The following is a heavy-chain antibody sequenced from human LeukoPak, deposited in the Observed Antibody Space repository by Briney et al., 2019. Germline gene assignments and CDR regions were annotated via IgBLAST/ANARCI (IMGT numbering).Heavy chain of an antibody. CDR1: GFTFSSYS. V-gene: IGHV3-21*01. D-gene: IGHD6-19*01. CDR3: ARLNSGWGFDY. CDR2: ISSSSSYI. Sequence: GGPLRLSCAASGFTFSSYSMNWVRQAPGKGLEWVSSISSSSSYIYYADSVKGRFTISRDNAKNSLYLQMNSLRAEDTAVYYCARLNSGWGFDYWGQGTLVTVSS. J-gene: IGHJ4*02.